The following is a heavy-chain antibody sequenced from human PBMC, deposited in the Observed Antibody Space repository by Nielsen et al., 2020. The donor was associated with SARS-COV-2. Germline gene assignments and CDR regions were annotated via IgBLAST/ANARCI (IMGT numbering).Heavy chain of an antibody. J-gene: IGHJ4*02. V-gene: IGHV5-51*01. Sequence: GESLKISCQGSGYSFISYWIAWVRQMPGEGLELMGIIYPGDSDTRYSPSFQGQVTISADKSISTAYLQWSSLKASDTAMYYCARRPGYCSGGSCYSFDYWGQGTLVTVSS. D-gene: IGHD2-15*01. CDR2: IYPGDSDT. CDR3: ARRPGYCSGGSCYSFDY. CDR1: GYSFISYW.